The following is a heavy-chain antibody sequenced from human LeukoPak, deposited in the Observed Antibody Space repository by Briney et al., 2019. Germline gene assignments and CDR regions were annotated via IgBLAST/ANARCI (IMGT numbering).Heavy chain of an antibody. CDR1: GFTFSSYA. CDR3: ARDQDYKYQLKRRAFDI. J-gene: IGHJ3*02. V-gene: IGHV3-30-3*01. Sequence: GRSLRLSCAASGFTFSSYAMHWVRQAPVKGLEWVAVISYDGSNKYYADTVKGRFTISRDNSKNTLYLQMNSLRAEDTAVYYCARDQDYKYQLKRRAFDIWGQGTMVTVSS. CDR2: ISYDGSNK. D-gene: IGHD2-2*01.